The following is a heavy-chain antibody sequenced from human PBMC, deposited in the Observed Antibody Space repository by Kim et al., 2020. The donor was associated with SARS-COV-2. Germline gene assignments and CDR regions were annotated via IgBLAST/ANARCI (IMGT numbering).Heavy chain of an antibody. J-gene: IGHJ6*02. CDR1: GFTFSSYG. D-gene: IGHD2-2*01. CDR3: ARDSDVYCSSTSCHKPNFYYYYGMDV. Sequence: GGSLRLSCAASGFTFSSYGMHWVRQAPGKGLEWVAVIWYDGSNKYYADSVKGRFTISRDNSKNTLYLQMNSLRAEDTAVYYCARDSDVYCSSTSCHKPNFYYYYGMDVWGQGTTVTVSS. V-gene: IGHV3-33*01. CDR2: IWYDGSNK.